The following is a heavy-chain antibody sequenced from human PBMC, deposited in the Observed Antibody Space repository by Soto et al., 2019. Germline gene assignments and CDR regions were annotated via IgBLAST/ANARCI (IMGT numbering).Heavy chain of an antibody. CDR2: IYTGGAT. CDR3: TTVNPYISDSRGHCY. Sequence: EVQLVETGGGLIQPGGSLRLSCAASGFIVSSNYMSWVRQAPGKGLEWVSVIYTGGATRYADSVKGRFTISRDNSKNTLYLQMNSLKTEDTAVYYCTTVNPYISDSRGHCYWGQGTLVTVSS. CDR1: GFIVSSNY. V-gene: IGHV3-53*02. J-gene: IGHJ4*02. D-gene: IGHD3-22*01.